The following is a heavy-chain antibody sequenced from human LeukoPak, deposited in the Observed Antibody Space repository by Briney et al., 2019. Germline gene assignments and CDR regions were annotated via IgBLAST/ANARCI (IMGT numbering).Heavy chain of an antibody. J-gene: IGHJ4*02. D-gene: IGHD6-13*01. Sequence: GGSLRLSCAASGFSFSIYSMNWVRQAPGKGLEWVSSIGGSSSSLYYADSVKGRFTISRDNSKNTLYLQMNSLRAEDTAVYYCAKGDSYSSSWYHGYYFDYWGQGTLVTVSS. V-gene: IGHV3-21*04. CDR3: AKGDSYSSSWYHGYYFDY. CDR2: IGGSSSSL. CDR1: GFSFSIYS.